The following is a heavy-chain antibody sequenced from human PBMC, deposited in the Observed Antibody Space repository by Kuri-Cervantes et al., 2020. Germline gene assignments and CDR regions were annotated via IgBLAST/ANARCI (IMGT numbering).Heavy chain of an antibody. CDR2: IYHSGST. CDR1: GGSISSSSSS. D-gene: IGHD1-26*01. CDR3: ASTNIVGGDY. V-gene: IGHV4-39*01. J-gene: IGHJ4*02. Sequence: SETLSLTCTVSGGSISSSSSSWGWIRQPPGKGLEWIGSIYHSGSTYYNPSLKSRVTISVDTSKNQFSLKLSSVTAADTAVYYCASTNIVGGDYWGQGTLVTVSS.